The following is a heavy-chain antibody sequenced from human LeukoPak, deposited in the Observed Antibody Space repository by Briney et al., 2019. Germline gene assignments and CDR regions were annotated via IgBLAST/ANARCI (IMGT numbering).Heavy chain of an antibody. CDR1: GGTFISYA. Sequence: SVKVSCKASGGTFISYAISWVRQAPGQGLEWMGGIIPIFGTANYAQKFQGRVTITTDESTSTAYMELSSLRSEDTAVYYCARSEGRVAQMGYYYYYYMDVWGKGTTVTVSS. D-gene: IGHD3-3*01. CDR2: IIPIFGTA. CDR3: ARSEGRVAQMGYYYYYYMDV. J-gene: IGHJ6*03. V-gene: IGHV1-69*05.